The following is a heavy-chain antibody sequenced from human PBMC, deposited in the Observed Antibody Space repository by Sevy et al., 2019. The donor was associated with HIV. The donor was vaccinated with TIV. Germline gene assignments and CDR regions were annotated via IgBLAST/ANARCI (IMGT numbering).Heavy chain of an antibody. CDR2: INTNTGNP. J-gene: IGHJ4*02. CDR1: GYTFPSYA. CDR3: ARDPNFVIAAETYFDY. Sequence: ASVKVSCKASGYTFPSYAMNWVRQAPGQGLEWMGWINTNTGNPTYAQGFTGRFVFSLVTSVSTAYLQISSLKAEDTAVYYCARDPNFVIAAETYFDYWGQGTLVTVSS. D-gene: IGHD6-6*01. V-gene: IGHV7-4-1*02.